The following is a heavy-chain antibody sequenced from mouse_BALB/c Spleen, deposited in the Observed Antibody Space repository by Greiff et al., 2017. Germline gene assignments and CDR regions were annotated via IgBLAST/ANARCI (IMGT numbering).Heavy chain of an antibody. V-gene: IGHV5-4*02. D-gene: IGHD2-1*01. Sequence: EVKLVESGGGLVKPGGSLKLSCAASGFTFSDYYMYWVRQTPEKRLEWVATISDGGSYTYYPDSVKGRFTISRDNAKNNLYLQMSSLKSEDTAMYYCARDGNYGVDYWGQGTTLTVSS. J-gene: IGHJ2*01. CDR2: ISDGGSYT. CDR1: GFTFSDYY. CDR3: ARDGNYGVDY.